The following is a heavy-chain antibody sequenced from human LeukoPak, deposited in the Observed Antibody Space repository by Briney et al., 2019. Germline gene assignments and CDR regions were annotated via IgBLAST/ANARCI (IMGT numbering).Heavy chain of an antibody. Sequence: SVKVSCKASGGTFSSYAISWVRQAPGQGLEWMGGIIPIFGTANYAQKFQGRVTITTDESTSTAYMELSSLRSEDTAVYYCARQWMYSSDPLDYWGQGTLVTVSS. V-gene: IGHV1-69*05. CDR1: GGTFSSYA. D-gene: IGHD6-25*01. J-gene: IGHJ4*02. CDR3: ARQWMYSSDPLDY. CDR2: IIPIFGTA.